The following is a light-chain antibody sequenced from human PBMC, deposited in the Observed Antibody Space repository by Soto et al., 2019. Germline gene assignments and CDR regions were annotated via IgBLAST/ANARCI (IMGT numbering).Light chain of an antibody. Sequence: QSVLTQSPSASAFLGASVKLTCTLSSGHSSYAIAWHQQQPEKGPRYLMKLNSDGSHRKGDGIPDRFSGSSSGAERYLSISSRQSEDEADYYCQTWGTGILVFGGGTQLTVL. CDR3: QTWGTGILV. J-gene: IGLJ2*01. CDR1: SGHSSYA. CDR2: LNSDGSH. V-gene: IGLV4-69*01.